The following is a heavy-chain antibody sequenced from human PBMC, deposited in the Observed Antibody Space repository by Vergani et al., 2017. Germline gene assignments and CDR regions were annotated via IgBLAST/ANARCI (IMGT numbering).Heavy chain of an antibody. CDR1: GFTFSSYA. CDR3: ARAMILWFGENDY. Sequence: QVQLAESGGGVVQPGRSLRLSCAASGFTFSSYAMHWVRQAPGKGLEWVAVISYDGSNKYYADSVKGRFTISRDNSKNTLYLQMNSLRAEDTAVYYCARAMILWFGENDYWGQGTLVTVSS. CDR2: ISYDGSNK. V-gene: IGHV3-30-3*01. D-gene: IGHD3-10*01. J-gene: IGHJ4*02.